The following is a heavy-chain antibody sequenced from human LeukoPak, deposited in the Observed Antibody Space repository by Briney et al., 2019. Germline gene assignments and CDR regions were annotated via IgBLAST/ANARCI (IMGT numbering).Heavy chain of an antibody. CDR3: ARGSYYYDSSVYRGEVDY. D-gene: IGHD3-22*01. CDR1: GFTVSSNY. J-gene: IGHJ4*02. CDR2: IYSGGST. V-gene: IGHV3-53*01. Sequence: SGGSLRLSCAASGFTVSSNYMSWVRQAPGKGLEWVSVIYSGGSTYYADSVKGRFTISRDNSKNTLYLQMNSLRAEDTAVYYCARGSYYYDSSVYRGEVDYWGQGTLVTVSS.